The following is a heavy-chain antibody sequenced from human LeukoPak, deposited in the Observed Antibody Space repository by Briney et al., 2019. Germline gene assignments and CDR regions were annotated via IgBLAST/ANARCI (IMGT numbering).Heavy chain of an antibody. CDR2: ISGSGGNT. V-gene: IGHV3-23*01. J-gene: IGHJ4*02. D-gene: IGHD4-17*01. CDR3: AKATVLFIPWPYYFDY. CDR1: GFTFSSYA. Sequence: GGSLRLSCAASGFTFSSYAMSWVRQAPGKGLEWVSAISGSGGNTYYADSVRGRFTISRDNPKNTLYLQMNSLRAEDTAVYYCAKATVLFIPWPYYFDYWGQGTLVTVSS.